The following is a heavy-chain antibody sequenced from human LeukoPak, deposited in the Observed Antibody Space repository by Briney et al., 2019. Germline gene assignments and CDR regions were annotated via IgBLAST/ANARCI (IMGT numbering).Heavy chain of an antibody. CDR2: IYSGGST. CDR1: GFTFSSNY. D-gene: IGHD3-3*01. CDR3: ARGGIPAYDFWSGYNY. V-gene: IGHV3-53*01. J-gene: IGHJ4*02. Sequence: GGXLRLSCAASGFTFSSNYMSWVRQAPGKGMEGVSVIYSGGSTYYSDSVKGRFTISRDNSKNRRYLQMNSLRAEDTAVYYCARGGIPAYDFWSGYNYWGQGTLVTVSS.